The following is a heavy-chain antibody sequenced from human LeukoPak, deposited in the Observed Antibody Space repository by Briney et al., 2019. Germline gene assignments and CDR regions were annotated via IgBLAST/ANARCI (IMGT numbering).Heavy chain of an antibody. Sequence: GESLKISCKGSGYSFTSYWMGWVRQMPGKGLEWMGIIYPGDSDTRYSPSFQGQVTVSADKSITTAYLQWSSLKASDTAMYYCAGLPGRRTFDYWGQGTLVTVSS. CDR2: IYPGDSDT. CDR3: AGLPGRRTFDY. D-gene: IGHD3-10*01. V-gene: IGHV5-51*01. J-gene: IGHJ4*02. CDR1: GYSFTSYW.